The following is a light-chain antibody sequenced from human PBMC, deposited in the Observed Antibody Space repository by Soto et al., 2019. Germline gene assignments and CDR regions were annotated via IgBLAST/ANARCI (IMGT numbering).Light chain of an antibody. Sequence: ETVLTQSPGTLYFSPGERATLSCRASQSVGNSHVAWYQQRRGLPPRLLIYGASNRDTGIPDRFSGSGSGADFTLAISRLEPEDCAVYFCPQYGGSPTFGQGNKV. CDR1: QSVGNSH. J-gene: IGKJ1*01. CDR2: GAS. CDR3: PQYGGSPT. V-gene: IGKV3-20*01.